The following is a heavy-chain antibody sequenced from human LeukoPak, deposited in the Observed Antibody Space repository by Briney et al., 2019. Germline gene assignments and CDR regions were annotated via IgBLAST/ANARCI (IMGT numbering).Heavy chain of an antibody. D-gene: IGHD2-15*01. CDR2: IYYSGST. CDR3: ARRRGEYCSGGSCYGDAFDI. CDR1: GGSISSSSYY. V-gene: IGHV4-39*01. J-gene: IGHJ3*02. Sequence: SETLSLTCTVSGGSISSSSYYWGWIRQPPGKGLEWIGSIYYSGSTYYNPSLKSRVTISVDTSKNQFSLKLSSVTAADTAVYYCARRRGEYCSGGSCYGDAFDIWGQGTMVTVSS.